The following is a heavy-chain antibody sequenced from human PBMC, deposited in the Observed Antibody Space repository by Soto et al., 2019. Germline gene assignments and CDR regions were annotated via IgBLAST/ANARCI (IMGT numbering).Heavy chain of an antibody. CDR3: VRVVGATVGNYYYGMDV. V-gene: IGHV1-18*01. CDR2: TSAYNGNT. J-gene: IGHJ6*02. Sequence: ASVKVSCKASGYTFTSYGISWVRQAPGQGLEWMGWTSAYNGNTNYAQKLQGRVTMTTDTSTSTAYMELRSLRSDDTAVYYCVRVVGATVGNYYYGMDVWGQGTTVTVSS. D-gene: IGHD1-26*01. CDR1: GYTFTSYG.